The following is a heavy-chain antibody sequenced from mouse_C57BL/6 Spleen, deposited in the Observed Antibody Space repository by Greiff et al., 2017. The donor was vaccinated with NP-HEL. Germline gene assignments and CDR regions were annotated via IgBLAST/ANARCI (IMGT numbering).Heavy chain of an antibody. CDR1: GYTFTSYW. Sequence: QVQLQPPGAELVKPGASVKLSCKASGYTFTSYWMHWVKQRPGQGLEWIGMIHPNSGSTNYNEKFKSKATLTVDKSSSTAYMQLSSLTSEDSAVYYCARSGNFPYYAMDYWGQGTSVTVSS. V-gene: IGHV1-64*01. CDR2: IHPNSGST. D-gene: IGHD2-1*01. CDR3: ARSGNFPYYAMDY. J-gene: IGHJ4*01.